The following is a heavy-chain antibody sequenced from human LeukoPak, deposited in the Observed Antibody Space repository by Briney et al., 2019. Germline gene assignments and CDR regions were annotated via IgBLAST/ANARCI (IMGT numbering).Heavy chain of an antibody. CDR2: ISWNSGSI. CDR1: GFTFDDYA. CDR3: AKDIAAAGTVVFDY. V-gene: IGHV3-9*01. J-gene: IGHJ4*02. D-gene: IGHD6-13*01. Sequence: PGRSLRLSCAASGFTFDDYAMHWVRQAPGKGLEWVSGISWNSGSIGYADSVKGRFTISRDNAKNSLYLQMNSLRAEDTALYYCAKDIAAAGTVVFDYWGQGTLVTVSS.